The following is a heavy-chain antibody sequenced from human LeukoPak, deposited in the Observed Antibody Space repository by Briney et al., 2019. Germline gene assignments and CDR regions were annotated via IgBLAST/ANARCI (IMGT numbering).Heavy chain of an antibody. Sequence: ASVRVSCKTSGYIFIDYGISWVRQAPGQGLEWMGWIRGYNGNTEYAGKFEDRVTMTTDTSMSTAYMDLRSLTSDDTAVYFCARSGELVASLTDHWGQGTLVTVSS. CDR1: GYIFIDYG. V-gene: IGHV1-18*01. D-gene: IGHD1-26*01. J-gene: IGHJ4*02. CDR3: ARSGELVASLTDH. CDR2: IRGYNGNT.